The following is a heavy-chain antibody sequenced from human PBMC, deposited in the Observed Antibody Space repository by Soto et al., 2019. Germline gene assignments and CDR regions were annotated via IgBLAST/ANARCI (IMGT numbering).Heavy chain of an antibody. J-gene: IGHJ4*02. Sequence: QMQLVESGGGVVQPGRSLRLSCAASGFSFNSYGMHWVRQAPGKGLEWVAFISYDGTKKFYGDSVKGRFTISRDNSKSTLYLQMNSLRPEDTAVYYCAKTGVSVVQGVPQGFDYWGQGTLVTVSS. CDR3: AKTGVSVVQGVPQGFDY. CDR2: ISYDGTKK. D-gene: IGHD3-10*01. V-gene: IGHV3-30*18. CDR1: GFSFNSYG.